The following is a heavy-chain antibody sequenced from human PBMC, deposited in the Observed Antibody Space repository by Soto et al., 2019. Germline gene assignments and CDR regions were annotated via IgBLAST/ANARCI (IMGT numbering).Heavy chain of an antibody. Sequence: QVQLVESGGGVVQPGRSLRLSCAASGFTFSSYAMHWVRQAPGKGLEWVAVISYDGSNKYYADSVKGRFTISRDNSKNTLYLQMNSLRAEDTAVYYCARGRLPDYGDYGYWGQGTLVTVSS. V-gene: IGHV3-30-3*01. CDR2: ISYDGSNK. CDR3: ARGRLPDYGDYGY. D-gene: IGHD4-17*01. CDR1: GFTFSSYA. J-gene: IGHJ4*02.